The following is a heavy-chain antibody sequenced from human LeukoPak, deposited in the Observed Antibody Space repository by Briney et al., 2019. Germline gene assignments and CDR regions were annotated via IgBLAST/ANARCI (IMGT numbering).Heavy chain of an antibody. CDR3: AKVDIVVVVAATPFYYYYGMDV. Sequence: GGSLRLSCADSGFTFSSYAMSWVRQAPGKGLEWVSAISGSGGSTYYADSVKGRFTISRDNSKNTLYLQMNSLRAEDTAVYYCAKVDIVVVVAATPFYYYYGMDVWGQGTTVTVSS. V-gene: IGHV3-23*01. CDR1: GFTFSSYA. J-gene: IGHJ6*02. CDR2: ISGSGGST. D-gene: IGHD2-15*01.